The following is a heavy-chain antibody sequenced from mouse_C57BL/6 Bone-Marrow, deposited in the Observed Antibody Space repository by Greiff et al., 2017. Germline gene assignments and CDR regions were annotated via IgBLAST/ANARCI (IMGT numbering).Heavy chain of an antibody. V-gene: IGHV14-1*01. CDR2: IDPEDGDT. Sequence: VQLKQSGAELVRPGASVTLSCTASGFNIKDSYMHWVKQRPEQGLEWIGRIDPEDGDTAYAPKFQGKATMTADTYSNTAYLQLSSLTSEDTAVSYCTTTPGGDYWGQGTTLTVSS. CDR3: TTTPGGDY. CDR1: GFNIKDSY. J-gene: IGHJ2*01.